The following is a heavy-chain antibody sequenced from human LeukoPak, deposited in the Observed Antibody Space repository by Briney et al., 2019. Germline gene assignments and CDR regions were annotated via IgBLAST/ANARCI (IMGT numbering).Heavy chain of an antibody. D-gene: IGHD3-22*01. CDR3: ARRPRDSSGYYLGAFHD. V-gene: IGHV3-23*01. CDR1: GFAFTNYA. Sequence: GGSLRLSCATSGFAFTNYAMTWVRQAPGKGLEWVSVIGASGADTYYSDSVKGRFTVSRDNSQNTLFLHMSSLRAEDTAVYFCARRPRDSSGYYLGAFHDWGQGTTVTVSS. J-gene: IGHJ3*01. CDR2: IGASGADT.